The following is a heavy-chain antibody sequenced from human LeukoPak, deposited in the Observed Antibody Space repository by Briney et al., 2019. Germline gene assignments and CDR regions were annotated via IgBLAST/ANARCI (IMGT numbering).Heavy chain of an antibody. CDR3: ARWGDCSSTSCYTRAGTGWFDP. J-gene: IGHJ5*02. CDR1: GGSISSGSYY. V-gene: IGHV4-61*02. D-gene: IGHD2-2*02. CDR2: IYTSGST. Sequence: KASETLSLTCTVSGGSISSGSYYWSWIRQPAGKGLEWIGRIYTSGSTNYNPSLKSRVTISVDTSKNQFSLKLSSVTAADTAVYYCARWGDCSSTSCYTRAGTGWFDPWGQGTLVTVSS.